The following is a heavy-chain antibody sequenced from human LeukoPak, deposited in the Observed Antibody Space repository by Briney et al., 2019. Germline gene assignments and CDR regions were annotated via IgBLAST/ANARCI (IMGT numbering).Heavy chain of an antibody. J-gene: IGHJ4*02. CDR2: FSGSGGDT. Sequence: PGGSLRLSCAASGFTVSNNYMSWVRQAPGKGLEWVSSFSGSGGDTYYADSVKGRFTISRDNSKNTLYLQMNSLRAEDTAVYYCARSGYTRFDYWGQGTLVTVSS. CDR3: ARSGYTRFDY. D-gene: IGHD5-24*01. V-gene: IGHV3-23*01. CDR1: GFTVSNNY.